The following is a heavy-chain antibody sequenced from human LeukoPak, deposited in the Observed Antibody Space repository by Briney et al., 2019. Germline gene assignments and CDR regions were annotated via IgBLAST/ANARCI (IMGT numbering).Heavy chain of an antibody. Sequence: ASVKVSCKASGYTFTGYYMHWVRQAPGQGLEWMGWINPNSGGTNCAQKFQGRVTMTRDTSISTAYMELSRLRSDDTAVYYCAREKLPTRSCYYYYMDVWGKGTTVTVSS. J-gene: IGHJ6*03. CDR1: GYTFTGYY. CDR2: INPNSGGT. V-gene: IGHV1-2*02. D-gene: IGHD1-7*01. CDR3: AREKLPTRSCYYYYMDV.